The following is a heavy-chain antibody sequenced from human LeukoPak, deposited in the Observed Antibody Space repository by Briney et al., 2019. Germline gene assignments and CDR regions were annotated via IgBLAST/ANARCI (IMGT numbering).Heavy chain of an antibody. Sequence: GGSLRLSCAGSGFTFSTYSIHWIRQAPGKGLEWVSSISSDGGYIYYADSVKGRFTISRDNAKNSVYLQMKSLSAEDTAVYYCARGNAPLPFDYWGQGTLVTDCS. CDR1: GFTFSTYS. D-gene: IGHD2-2*01. J-gene: IGHJ4*02. CDR3: ARGNAPLPFDY. CDR2: ISSDGGYI. V-gene: IGHV3-21*01.